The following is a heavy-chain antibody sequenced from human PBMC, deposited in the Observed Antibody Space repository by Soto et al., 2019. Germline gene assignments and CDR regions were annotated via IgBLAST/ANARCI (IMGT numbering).Heavy chain of an antibody. V-gene: IGHV4-39*01. CDR2: IYYSGST. J-gene: IGHJ6*03. Sequence: PSETLSLACTVSGGSISSSSYYWGWIRQPPGKGLEWIGSIYYSGSTYYNPSLKSRVTISVDTSKNQFSLKLSSVTAADTAVYYCARLRSSSWSGRYYHYYMAVWGKGTTVTVSS. CDR1: GGSISSSSYY. D-gene: IGHD6-13*01. CDR3: ARLRSSSWSGRYYHYYMAV.